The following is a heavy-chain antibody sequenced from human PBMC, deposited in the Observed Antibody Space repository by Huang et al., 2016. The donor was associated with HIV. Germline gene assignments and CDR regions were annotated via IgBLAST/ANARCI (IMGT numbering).Heavy chain of an antibody. Sequence: VESGGRSVQPGGSIRLSCVGSTFTFGAYWMSWGRQPPGKGLEGVANIKQDETEKYYVDSVKGRFNISRDNAKKVLFLEMDALRVEDTAIYFCATKTAGMDIWGQGTTVIVSS. CDR3: ATKTAGMDI. J-gene: IGHJ6*02. V-gene: IGHV3-7*01. CDR1: TFTFGAYW. CDR2: IKQDETEK.